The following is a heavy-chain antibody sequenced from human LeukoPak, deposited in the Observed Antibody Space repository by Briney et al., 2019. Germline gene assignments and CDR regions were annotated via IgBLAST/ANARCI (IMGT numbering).Heavy chain of an antibody. D-gene: IGHD5-18*01. Sequence: SETLSLTCTVSGGSISSGDYYWGWIRQPPGKGLEWIGYIYYSGSTYYNPSLKSRVTISVDTSKNQFSLKLSSVTAADTAVYYCARERNSYGDFDYWVQGTLVTVSS. V-gene: IGHV4-30-4*01. CDR2: IYYSGST. CDR3: ARERNSYGDFDY. J-gene: IGHJ4*02. CDR1: GGSISSGDYY.